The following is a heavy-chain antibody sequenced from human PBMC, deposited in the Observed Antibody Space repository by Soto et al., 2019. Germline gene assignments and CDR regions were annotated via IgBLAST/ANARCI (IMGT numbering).Heavy chain of an antibody. Sequence: GGFLRPSSSASGFNFSSHAVHWVRQAPGKGLEYVSSISTNGGSTHYADSVKGRFTISRDNSKNTQYLQMSSLRADDTAVYYCVKGEYYYDSSGYYPFDYWGQGTLVTVSS. CDR2: ISTNGGST. CDR3: VKGEYYYDSSGYYPFDY. D-gene: IGHD3-22*01. V-gene: IGHV3-64D*06. J-gene: IGHJ4*02. CDR1: GFNFSSHA.